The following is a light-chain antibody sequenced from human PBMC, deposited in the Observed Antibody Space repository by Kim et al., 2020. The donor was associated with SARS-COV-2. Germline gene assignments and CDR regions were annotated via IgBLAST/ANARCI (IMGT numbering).Light chain of an antibody. CDR1: DSGGYN. CDR2: RDS. V-gene: IGLV3-9*01. J-gene: IGLJ3*02. Sequence: GKDSGGYNLHWYQQKPGQAPVRVIYRDSNRPSGIPERFSGSTSGNTATLTISSAQAGDEADYYCQVWDTTSGVFGGGTKLTVL. CDR3: QVWDTTSGV.